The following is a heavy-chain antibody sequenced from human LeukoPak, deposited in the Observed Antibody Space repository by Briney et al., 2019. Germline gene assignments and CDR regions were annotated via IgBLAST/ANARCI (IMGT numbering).Heavy chain of an antibody. CDR1: GFTFSSYA. V-gene: IGHV3-30*01. J-gene: IGHJ4*02. D-gene: IGHD6-19*01. Sequence: GGSLRLSCATSGFTFSSYAMHWVRQAPGKGLGWVAVISYDGSNKYYADSVKGRITISRDNSKNTLYLQMNSLRAEDTAVYYCARKLAGHYFDYWGQGTLVTVSS. CDR3: ARKLAGHYFDY. CDR2: ISYDGSNK.